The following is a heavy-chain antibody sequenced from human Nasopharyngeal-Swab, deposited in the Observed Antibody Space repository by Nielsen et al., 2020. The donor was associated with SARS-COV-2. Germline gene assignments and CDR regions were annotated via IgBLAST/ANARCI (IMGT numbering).Heavy chain of an antibody. D-gene: IGHD5-24*01. J-gene: IGHJ4*02. CDR3: ATQGRDGYNLAAPYYFDY. CDR1: GGTFSSYA. V-gene: IGHV1-69*13. CDR2: IIPIFGTA. Sequence: SVKVSCKASGGTFSSYAISWVRQAPGQGLEWMGGIIPIFGTANYAQKFQGRVTITADESTSTAYMELSSLRSEDTAVYYCATQGRDGYNLAAPYYFDYWGQGTLVTVSS.